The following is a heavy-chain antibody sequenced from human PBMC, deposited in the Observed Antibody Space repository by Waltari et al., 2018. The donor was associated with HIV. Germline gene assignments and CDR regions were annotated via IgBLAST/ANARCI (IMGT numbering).Heavy chain of an antibody. D-gene: IGHD3-22*01. CDR2: IYHSGST. V-gene: IGHV4-38-2*01. Sequence: QVQLQESGPGLVKPSETLSLTCAVSGYSISSGYYWGWIRQPPGKGLEWIWSIYHSGSTYYNPSLKSRVTISVDTSKNQFSLKLSSVTAADTAVYYCARGGLDVSSGYYSEDDAFDIWGQGTMVTVSS. J-gene: IGHJ3*02. CDR3: ARGGLDVSSGYYSEDDAFDI. CDR1: GYSISSGYY.